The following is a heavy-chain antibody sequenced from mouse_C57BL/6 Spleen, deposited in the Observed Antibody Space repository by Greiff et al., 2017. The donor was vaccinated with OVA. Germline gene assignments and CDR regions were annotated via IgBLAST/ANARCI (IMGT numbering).Heavy chain of an antibody. CDR3: ATGYYDLAWFAY. CDR2: IYPGDGDT. CDR1: GYAFSSYW. J-gene: IGHJ3*01. Sequence: VQLQQSGAELVKPGASVKISCKASGYAFSSYWMNWVKQRPGKGLEWIGQIYPGDGDTNYNGKFKGKATLTADKSSSTAYMQLSSLTSEDSAVYFCATGYYDLAWFAYWGQGTLVTVSA. D-gene: IGHD2-4*01. V-gene: IGHV1-80*01.